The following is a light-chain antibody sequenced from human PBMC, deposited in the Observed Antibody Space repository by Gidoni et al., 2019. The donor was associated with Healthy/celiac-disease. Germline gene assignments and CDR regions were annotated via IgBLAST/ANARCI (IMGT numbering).Light chain of an antibody. CDR3: QQYGSSPWT. Sequence: DIVLTQSPGTLSLSPGERATLPCRASQSVSRSYLAWYQQKPGQAPRLLSYGASSRATGIPDRFSGSGSGTDFTLTISRLEPEDFAVYYCQQYGSSPWTFGQGTKVEIK. CDR2: GAS. V-gene: IGKV3-20*01. CDR1: QSVSRSY. J-gene: IGKJ1*01.